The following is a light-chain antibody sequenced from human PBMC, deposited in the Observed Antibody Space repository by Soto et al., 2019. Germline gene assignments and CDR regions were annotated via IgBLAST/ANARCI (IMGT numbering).Light chain of an antibody. CDR3: ISYTSSRTLDV. J-gene: IGLJ1*01. V-gene: IGLV2-14*01. CDR1: SSDVGGYNY. CDR2: EVS. Sequence: QSALTQPASVSGSPGQSITISCTGTSSDVGGYNYVSWYQQHPGKAPKLMIYEVSNRPSGVSNRFSGSKSGNTASLTISGLQVEDEVEYYWISYTSSRTLDVLGTGTKSTAL.